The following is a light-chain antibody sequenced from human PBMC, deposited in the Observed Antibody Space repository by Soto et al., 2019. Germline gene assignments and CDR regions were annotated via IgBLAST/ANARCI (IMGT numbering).Light chain of an antibody. Sequence: EIVFTHSPASLSLFPGDRVTLSGRASQDINTRLAWYQHRTGQAHRLLIYGDSIRAAGIPDRFSASGSGTDFTLTISQVQDEEFALYYCHEHKSWPRPFGGVAKVDIK. CDR1: QDINTR. J-gene: IGKJ4*01. CDR2: GDS. CDR3: HEHKSWPRP. V-gene: IGKV3D-15*03.